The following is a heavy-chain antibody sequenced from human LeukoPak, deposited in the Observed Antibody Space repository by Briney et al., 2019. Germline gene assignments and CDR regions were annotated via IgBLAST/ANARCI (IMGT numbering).Heavy chain of an antibody. CDR2: MNPNSGNT. CDR3: ARGRSYSSSWYTYYYYYYMDV. CDR1: GYTFTSYD. D-gene: IGHD6-13*01. Sequence: ASVPVSFKASGYTFTSYDINWVRQATGQGLEWMGWMNPNSGNTGYAQKFQGRVTMTRNTSTSTAYMELSSLRSEDTAVYYCARGRSYSSSWYTYYYYYYMDVWGKGTTVTVSS. J-gene: IGHJ6*03. V-gene: IGHV1-8*01.